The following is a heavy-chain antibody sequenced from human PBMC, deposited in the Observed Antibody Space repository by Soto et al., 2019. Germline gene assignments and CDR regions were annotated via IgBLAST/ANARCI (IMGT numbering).Heavy chain of an antibody. J-gene: IGHJ4*02. CDR1: GVNLRSYA. V-gene: IGHV3-23*01. Sequence: GGSQRLSCAASGVNLRSYAMSWVRQAPGKGLEWVSAISGSGGSTYYADSVKGRFTISRDNSKNTLYLQMNSLRAEDTAVYYYANYERGYSGYAPDVFVSWGQGTLVPVSS. CDR2: ISGSGGST. D-gene: IGHD5-12*01. CDR3: ANYERGYSGYAPDVFVS.